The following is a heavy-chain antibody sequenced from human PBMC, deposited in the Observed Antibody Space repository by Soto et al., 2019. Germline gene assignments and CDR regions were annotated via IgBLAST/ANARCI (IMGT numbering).Heavy chain of an antibody. V-gene: IGHV1-18*01. D-gene: IGHD2-2*01. CDR1: GYTFSNYG. J-gene: IGHJ5*02. CDR3: ARVVPGAEAWFGP. CDR2: ISLYSDGT. Sequence: QVQLVQSGGEVKRPGASVKVSCKTSGYTFSNYGITWVRQAPGQPLEWLGWISLYSDGTNYAQKFQGRVSMTTDTSTRTAYRELRSLRSDDTAVYYCARVVPGAEAWFGPWGQGTLVTVS.